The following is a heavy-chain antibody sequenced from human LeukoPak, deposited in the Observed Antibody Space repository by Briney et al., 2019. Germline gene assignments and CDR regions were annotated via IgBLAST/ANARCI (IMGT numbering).Heavy chain of an antibody. D-gene: IGHD3-3*01. CDR3: AGLGVGYDFWSGYFDY. J-gene: IGHJ4*02. Sequence: SVKVSCKASGGTFSSYAISWVRQAPGQGLEWMGRIIPILGIANYAQKFQGRVTITADKSTSTAYMELSSLRSEDTAVYYCAGLGVGYDFWSGYFDYWGQGTLVTVSS. V-gene: IGHV1-69*04. CDR1: GGTFSSYA. CDR2: IIPILGIA.